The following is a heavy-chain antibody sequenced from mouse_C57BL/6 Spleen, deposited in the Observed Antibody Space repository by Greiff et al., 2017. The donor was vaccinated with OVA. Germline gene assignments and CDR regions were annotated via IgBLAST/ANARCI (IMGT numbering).Heavy chain of an antibody. CDR1: GYAFSSSW. Sequence: QVQLQQSGPELVKPGASVKISCKASGYAFSSSWMNWVKQRPGKGLEWIGRIYPGDGDTHYNGKFKGKATLTADKSSSTAYMQLRRLTSEDSAVYFCARLSYYAMDYWGQGTSVTVSS. CDR2: IYPGDGDT. CDR3: ARLSYYAMDY. J-gene: IGHJ4*01. V-gene: IGHV1-82*01.